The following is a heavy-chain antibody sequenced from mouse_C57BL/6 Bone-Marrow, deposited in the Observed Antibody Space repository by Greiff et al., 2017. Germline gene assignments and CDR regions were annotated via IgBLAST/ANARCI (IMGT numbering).Heavy chain of an antibody. CDR1: GYTFTSYW. D-gene: IGHD3-2*02. CDR2: INPSSGYT. J-gene: IGHJ4*01. Sequence: QVQLKESGAELAKPGASVKLSCKASGYTFTSYWMHWVKQRPGQGLEWIGYINPSSGYTKYNQKFKDKATLTADKSSRTAYMQLSSLTYEDAAVYYCARTRLYDAMDYWGQGTSVTVSS. CDR3: ARTRLYDAMDY. V-gene: IGHV1-7*01.